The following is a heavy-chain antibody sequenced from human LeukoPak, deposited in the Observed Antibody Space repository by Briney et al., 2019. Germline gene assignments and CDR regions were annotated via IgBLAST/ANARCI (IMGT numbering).Heavy chain of an antibody. D-gene: IGHD5-12*01. CDR3: ANGPVATDSTYYGRDV. J-gene: IGHJ6*02. V-gene: IGHV3-23*01. CDR1: GFTFSSYA. Sequence: PGGSLRLSCAASGFTFSSYAMSWLRQAPGKGLEWVSDISGSGGRTHYADSVKGRFTISRDNTKNTLYLQMISLRAEDTAVYYCANGPVATDSTYYGRDVWGQGTTVTVSS. CDR2: ISGSGGRT.